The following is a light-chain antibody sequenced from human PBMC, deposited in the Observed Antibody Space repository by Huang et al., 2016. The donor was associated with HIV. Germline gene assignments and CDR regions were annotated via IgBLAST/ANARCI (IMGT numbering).Light chain of an antibody. CDR2: AAS. Sequence: AIRMTQSLSSLSASTGDRVNITCRASQDINNFLAWYQQKPGKAPNLLIYAASILETGVPSRFSCSGSGTEFNLSISCLQSEDFATYYCQQYYSYRTFGQGTQVEIK. CDR3: QQYYSYRT. V-gene: IGKV1-8*01. CDR1: QDINNF. J-gene: IGKJ1*01.